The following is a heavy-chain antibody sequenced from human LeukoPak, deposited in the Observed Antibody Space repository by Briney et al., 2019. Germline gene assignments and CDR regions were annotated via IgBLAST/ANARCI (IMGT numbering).Heavy chain of an antibody. CDR1: GFTFSSYG. V-gene: IGHV3-30*02. D-gene: IGHD2-15*01. J-gene: IGHJ4*02. Sequence: PGGSLRLSCAASGFTFSSYGMHWVRQAPGKGLEWVAFIRYDGSNKYYADSVKGRFTISRDNSKNTLYLQMNSLRAEDTAVYYCAKDGGRYCSGGSCLYYFDYWGQGTLATVSS. CDR3: AKDGGRYCSGGSCLYYFDY. CDR2: IRYDGSNK.